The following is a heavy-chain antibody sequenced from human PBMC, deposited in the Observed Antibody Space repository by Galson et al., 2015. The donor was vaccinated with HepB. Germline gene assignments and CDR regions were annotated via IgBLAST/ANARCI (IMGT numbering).Heavy chain of an antibody. CDR3: TTEYYYDSSGLFDY. J-gene: IGHJ4*02. D-gene: IGHD3-22*01. CDR2: IKSKIDGGTT. Sequence: LRLSCAVSGFTFSNGWMSWVRQAPGKGLEWVGRIKSKIDGGTTDYAAPVKGRFTISRDDSKNTLYLQMNSLKTEDTAVYYCTTEYYYDSSGLFDYWGQGTLVTVSS. V-gene: IGHV3-15*01. CDR1: GFTFSNGW.